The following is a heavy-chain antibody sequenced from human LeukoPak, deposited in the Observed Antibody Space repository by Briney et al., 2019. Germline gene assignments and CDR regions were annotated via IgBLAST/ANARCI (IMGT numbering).Heavy chain of an antibody. Sequence: ASVKVSCKASGYTFTGYYMHWVRQAPGQGLEWMGWINPNSGGTNYAQKFQGRVTMTRDTSISTAYMELSRLRSDDTAVYYCAREGHYDILTGYYSSVLDYWSQGTLVTVSS. D-gene: IGHD3-9*01. CDR1: GYTFTGYY. CDR3: AREGHYDILTGYYSSVLDY. V-gene: IGHV1-2*02. J-gene: IGHJ4*02. CDR2: INPNSGGT.